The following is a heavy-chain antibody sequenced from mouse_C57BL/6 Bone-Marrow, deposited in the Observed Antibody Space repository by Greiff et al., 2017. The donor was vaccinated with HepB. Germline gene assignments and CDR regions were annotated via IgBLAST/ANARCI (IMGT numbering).Heavy chain of an antibody. Sequence: EVMLVESGGGLVQPKGSLKLSCAASGFSFNTYAMNWVRQAPGKGLEWVARIRSKSNNYATYYADSVKDRFTISRDDSESMLYLQMNNLKTEDTAMYYCVRHGNDYDVAYYAMDYWGQGTSVTVSS. D-gene: IGHD2-4*01. J-gene: IGHJ4*01. CDR3: VRHGNDYDVAYYAMDY. CDR2: IRSKSNNYAT. CDR1: GFSFNTYA. V-gene: IGHV10-1*01.